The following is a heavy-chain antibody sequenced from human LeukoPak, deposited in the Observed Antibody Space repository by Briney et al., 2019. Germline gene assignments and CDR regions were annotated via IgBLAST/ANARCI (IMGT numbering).Heavy chain of an antibody. Sequence: GASVKVSCKASGYTFTSYDINWVRQATGQGLEWMGWINPNSGGTNYAQKFQGRVTMTRDTSISTAYMELSRLRSDDTAVYYCSSYYYDSSGYHAFDIWGQGTMVTVSS. D-gene: IGHD3-22*01. V-gene: IGHV1-2*02. CDR2: INPNSGGT. CDR3: SSYYYDSSGYHAFDI. J-gene: IGHJ3*02. CDR1: GYTFTSYD.